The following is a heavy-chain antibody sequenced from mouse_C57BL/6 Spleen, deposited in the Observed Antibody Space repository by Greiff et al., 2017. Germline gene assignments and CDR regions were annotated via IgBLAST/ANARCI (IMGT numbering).Heavy chain of an antibody. CDR1: GYAFSSYW. D-gene: IGHD1-1*01. CDR3: ARSDYGSRRYFDV. J-gene: IGHJ1*03. Sequence: QVQLQQSGAELVKPGASVKISCKASGYAFSSYWMNWVKQRPGKGLEWIGQIYPGDGDTNYNGKFKGKATLTADKSSSTAYMQLSSLTSEDSAVYICARSDYGSRRYFDVWGTGTTVTVSS. V-gene: IGHV1-80*01. CDR2: IYPGDGDT.